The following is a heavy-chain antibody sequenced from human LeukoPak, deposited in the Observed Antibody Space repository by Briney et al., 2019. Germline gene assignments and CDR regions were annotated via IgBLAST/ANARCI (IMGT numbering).Heavy chain of an antibody. J-gene: IGHJ6*02. CDR3: AKGLRFLEWFDGMDV. Sequence: GGSLRPSCAASGFTFSSYGMHWVRQAPGKGLEWVSAISGSGGSTYYADSVKGRFTISSDNSKNTLYLQMNSLRAEDTAVYYCAKGLRFLEWFDGMDVWGQGTTVTVSS. CDR1: GFTFSSYG. V-gene: IGHV3-23*01. D-gene: IGHD3-3*01. CDR2: ISGSGGST.